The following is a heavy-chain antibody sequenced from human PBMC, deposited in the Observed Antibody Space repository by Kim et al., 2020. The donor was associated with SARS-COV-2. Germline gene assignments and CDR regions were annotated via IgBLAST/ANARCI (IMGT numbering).Heavy chain of an antibody. CDR1: GFTFSNYG. Sequence: GGSLRLSCAASGFTFSNYGMHWVRQAPGKGLEWVAIVSKDGSEKYYADSVKGRFAISRDNSKNMVYLQVNSLRPEDTAVFYCVKETDSSRGNSFDHWGQGTLVTVSP. D-gene: IGHD3-22*01. J-gene: IGHJ4*02. V-gene: IGHV3-30*18. CDR3: VKETDSSRGNSFDH. CDR2: VSKDGSEK.